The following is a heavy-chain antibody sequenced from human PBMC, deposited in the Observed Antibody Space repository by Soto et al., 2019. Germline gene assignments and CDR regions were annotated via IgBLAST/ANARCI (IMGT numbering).Heavy chain of an antibody. CDR1: GGSITNSNW. V-gene: IGHV4-4*02. J-gene: IGHJ4*02. CDR3: ARGPPIVGNTTPLDS. Sequence: QVQLQESGPRLVKPSGTLSLTCTVSGGSITNSNWWSWVRLPPARGRGGIGDIYHAGSTKYNPSLERRVTMSVDTSNNQFALTLTSVTAADTAVYFCARGPPIVGNTTPLDSWGQGTLVTVS. CDR2: IYHAGST. D-gene: IGHD1-26*01.